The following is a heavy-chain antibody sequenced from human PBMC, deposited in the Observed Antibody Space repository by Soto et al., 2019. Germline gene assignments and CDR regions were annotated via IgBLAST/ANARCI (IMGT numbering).Heavy chain of an antibody. CDR2: INPSGGST. J-gene: IGHJ4*02. CDR3: ARPPFPGCINGVCYPCDH. CDR1: GYTFTHYY. Sequence: QVQLVQSGAEVKKPGASVKVSCKASGYTFTHYYMHWVRQAPGQGLEWMGMINPSGGSTSYAQNFQDRLTMTRDTSTSTVYMELSSRRSEDTAVYYCARPPFPGCINGVCYPCDHWGQGTLVTVSS. D-gene: IGHD2-8*01. V-gene: IGHV1-46*01.